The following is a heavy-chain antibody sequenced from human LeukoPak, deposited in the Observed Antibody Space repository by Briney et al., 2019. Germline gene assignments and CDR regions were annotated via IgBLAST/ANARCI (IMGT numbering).Heavy chain of an antibody. CDR3: AREGYNSGPIPFDS. CDR1: GFTFSDYY. V-gene: IGHV3-11*06. CDR2: ISSSGSYT. Sequence: PGGSLRLSCAASGFTFSDYYRSWIRQAPGKGLEWVSDISSSGSYTNDADSVKGRFTISRDNAKNSLHLEMNSLRVEDTAVYYCAREGYNSGPIPFDSWGQGTLVTVSS. D-gene: IGHD5-18*01. J-gene: IGHJ5*01.